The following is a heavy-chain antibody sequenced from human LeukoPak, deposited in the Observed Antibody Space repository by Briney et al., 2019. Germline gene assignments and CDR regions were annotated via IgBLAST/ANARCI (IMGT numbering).Heavy chain of an antibody. CDR3: ARASRAAVEGEYDYVWGSQSWGAFDI. D-gene: IGHD3-16*01. CDR1: GGTFSSYA. J-gene: IGHJ3*02. V-gene: IGHV1-69*06. CDR2: IIPIFGTA. Sequence: SVKVSCKASGGTFSSYAISWVRQAPGQGLEWMGGIIPIFGTANYAQKFQGRVTITADKSTSTAYMELSSLRSEDTAVYYCARASRAAVEGEYDYVWGSQSWGAFDIWGQGTMVTVSS.